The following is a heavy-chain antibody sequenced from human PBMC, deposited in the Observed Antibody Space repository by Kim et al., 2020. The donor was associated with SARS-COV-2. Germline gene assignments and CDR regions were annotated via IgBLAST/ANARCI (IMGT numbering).Heavy chain of an antibody. CDR2: INPNSGGT. CDR3: ARGAAWISNDAFDI. V-gene: IGHV1-2*02. Sequence: ASVKVSCKASGYTFTGYYMHWVRQAPGQGLEWMGWINPNSGGTNYAQKFQGRVTMTRDTSISTAYMELSRLRSDDTAVYYCARGAAWISNDAFDIWGQGTMVTVSS. J-gene: IGHJ3*02. D-gene: IGHD5-12*01. CDR1: GYTFTGYY.